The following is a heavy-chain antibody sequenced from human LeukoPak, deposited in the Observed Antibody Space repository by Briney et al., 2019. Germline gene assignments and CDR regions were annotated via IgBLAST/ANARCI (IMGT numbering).Heavy chain of an antibody. CDR3: ARDPQRSNYYYGCFDY. Sequence: SQTLSLTCAISGDSVSSNSAAWSWIRQSPSRGLEWLGRTYYRSKYYNDYAVSVKSRITINPDTSKNQFSLQLNSVTPEDTAVYYCARDPQRSNYYYGCFDYWGQGTLVTVSS. V-gene: IGHV6-1*01. D-gene: IGHD3-22*01. CDR2: TYYRSKYYN. J-gene: IGHJ4*02. CDR1: GDSVSSNSAA.